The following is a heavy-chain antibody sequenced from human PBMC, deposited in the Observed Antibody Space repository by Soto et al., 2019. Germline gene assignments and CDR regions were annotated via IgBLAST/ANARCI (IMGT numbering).Heavy chain of an antibody. CDR3: ARDQFCSSTSCYLFDY. V-gene: IGHV3-33*01. Sequence: GGSLRLSCAASGFTFSSYGMHWVRQAPGKGLEWVAVIWYDGSNKYYADSVKGRFTISRDNSKNTLYLQMNSLRAEDTAVYYCARDQFCSSTSCYLFDYWGQGTLVTVSS. CDR2: IWYDGSNK. D-gene: IGHD2-2*01. CDR1: GFTFSSYG. J-gene: IGHJ4*02.